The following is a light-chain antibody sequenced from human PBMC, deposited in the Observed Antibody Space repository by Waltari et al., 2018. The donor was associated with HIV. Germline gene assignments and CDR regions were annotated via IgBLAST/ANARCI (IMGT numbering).Light chain of an antibody. CDR3: QQRSNWPPRLT. Sequence: DIVLTQSPATLSLSPGERTTLSCRASQSVSSYLAWYQQKPGQAPRLLIYDASNRATGIPARFSGSGSGTDFTLTISSLEPEDFAVYYCQQRSNWPPRLTFGGGTKVEIK. V-gene: IGKV3-11*01. J-gene: IGKJ4*01. CDR2: DAS. CDR1: QSVSSY.